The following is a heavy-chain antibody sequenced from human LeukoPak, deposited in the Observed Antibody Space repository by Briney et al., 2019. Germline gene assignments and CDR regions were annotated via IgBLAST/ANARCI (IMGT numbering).Heavy chain of an antibody. CDR2: IKQDGSEK. CDR3: ARSYSSGWFAFDY. CDR1: GFTFSSYW. V-gene: IGHV3-7*01. J-gene: IGHJ4*02. D-gene: IGHD6-19*01. Sequence: GGSLRLSCAASGFTFSSYWMSWVRQAPGKGLEWVANIKQDGSEKYYVDSVKGRFTISGDNAKNSLYLQMNSLRAEDTAVYYCARSYSSGWFAFDYWGQGTLVTVSS.